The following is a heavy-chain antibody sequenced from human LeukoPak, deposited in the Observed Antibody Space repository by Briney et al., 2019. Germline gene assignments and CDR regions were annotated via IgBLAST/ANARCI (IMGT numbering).Heavy chain of an antibody. CDR2: IGIDSGNT. D-gene: IGHD5-24*01. CDR3: ARDYKYAFDN. Sequence: GGSLRLSCAASGFTFSDYYMSWVRQAPGKGLEWISYIGIDSGNTNYADSVKGRFTISGDKAKNSLYLQMNSLRVEDTAVYYCARDYKYAFDNWGQGTLVTVSS. V-gene: IGHV3-11*06. CDR1: GFTFSDYY. J-gene: IGHJ4*02.